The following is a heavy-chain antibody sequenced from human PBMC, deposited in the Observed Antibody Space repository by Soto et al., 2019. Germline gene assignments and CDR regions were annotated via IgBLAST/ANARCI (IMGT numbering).Heavy chain of an antibody. CDR1: GYTFTGYY. Sequence: ASVKVSCKASGYTFTGYYMHWVRQAPGQGLEWMGWINPNSGGTNYAQKFQGWVTMTRDTSISTAYMELSRLRSDDTAVYYCARVGSSIGGWFDPWGQGTLVPVSS. D-gene: IGHD6-13*01. CDR3: ARVGSSIGGWFDP. CDR2: INPNSGGT. V-gene: IGHV1-2*04. J-gene: IGHJ5*02.